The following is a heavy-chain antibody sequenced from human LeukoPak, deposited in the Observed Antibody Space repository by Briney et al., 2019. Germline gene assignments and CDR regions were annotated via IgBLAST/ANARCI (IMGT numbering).Heavy chain of an antibody. CDR2: IYYSGST. CDR3: ASPMLVGY. J-gene: IGHJ4*02. V-gene: IGHV4-39*01. D-gene: IGHD2-8*01. Sequence: KTSETLSLTCTVSGGSISSYYWGWIRQPPGKGLEWIGSIYYSGSTYYNPSLKSRVTISVDTSKNQFSLKLSSVTAADTAVYYCASPMLVGYWGQGTLVTVSS. CDR1: GGSISSYY.